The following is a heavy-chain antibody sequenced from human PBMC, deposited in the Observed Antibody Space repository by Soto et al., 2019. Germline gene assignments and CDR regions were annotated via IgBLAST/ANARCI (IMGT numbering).Heavy chain of an antibody. V-gene: IGHV1-69*01. Sequence: QVQLVQSGAEVKKPGSSVKVSCKASGDTFSSYAISWVRQAPGQGLEWMGGIIPIFGTANYAQKFQGRDTITADEYTSTAYMELSSLRSEDTAVYYCARDGSGYRSSASPMDVWGQGTTVTVSS. CDR2: IIPIFGTA. D-gene: IGHD3-22*01. J-gene: IGHJ6*02. CDR3: ARDGSGYRSSASPMDV. CDR1: GDTFSSYA.